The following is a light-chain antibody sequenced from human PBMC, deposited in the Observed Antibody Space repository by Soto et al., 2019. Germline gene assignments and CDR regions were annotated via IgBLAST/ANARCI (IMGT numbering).Light chain of an antibody. J-gene: IGKJ1*01. V-gene: IGKV3-20*01. CDR2: GAS. CDR3: QQYGSSGT. CDR1: QSVSNNY. Sequence: EIGLTQSPSTLSLSPGERATLSWRASQSVSNNYLAWYQQKPGQAPRLLIYGASNRATGIPDRFSGSGSGTDFTLTISRLAPEDFAVYYCQQYGSSGTFGQGTKVDIK.